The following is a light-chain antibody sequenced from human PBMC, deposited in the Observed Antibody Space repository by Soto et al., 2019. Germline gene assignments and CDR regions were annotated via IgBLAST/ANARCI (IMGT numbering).Light chain of an antibody. J-gene: IGKJ1*01. Sequence: DIQMTQSPSTLSASVGDRVTITCRASQSISNWLAWGQQKPGKAPKVLIYKASSLESGVPSRFSCSGSGTEFTLTISNLQPDDFATYFCQQYNSDPWTFGQGTKVEIK. CDR2: KAS. CDR3: QQYNSDPWT. V-gene: IGKV1-5*03. CDR1: QSISNW.